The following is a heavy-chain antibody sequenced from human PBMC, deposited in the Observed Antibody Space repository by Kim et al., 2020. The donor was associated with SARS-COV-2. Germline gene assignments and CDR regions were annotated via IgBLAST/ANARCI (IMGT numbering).Heavy chain of an antibody. CDR1: GFTFSSYS. Sequence: GGSLRLSCAASGFTFSSYSMYWVRQAPGKGLEWVSSIRSGSTYIYYADSVKGRFTISRDNARNSLYLQMNSLRAEDTAVYYCARGVVEWGNYGDYGG. CDR2: IRSGSTYI. CDR3: ARGVVEWGNYGDY. D-gene: IGHD1-7*01. V-gene: IGHV3-21*01. J-gene: IGHJ4*03.